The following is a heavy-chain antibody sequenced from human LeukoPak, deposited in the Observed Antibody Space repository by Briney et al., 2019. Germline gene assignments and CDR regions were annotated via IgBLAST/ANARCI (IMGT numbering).Heavy chain of an antibody. CDR3: AKSVSDWGSAFDI. CDR1: GFTFSSYA. D-gene: IGHD3-9*01. CDR2: ISYDGTNK. Sequence: PGGSLRLSCAASGFTFSSYAMHWVRQAPGKGLEWAVVISYDGTNKYYGESVKGRFTITRENSKNTLFLQMNNLRVEDTAVYYCAKSVSDWGSAFDIWGQGTMVTVSS. J-gene: IGHJ3*02. V-gene: IGHV3-30*18.